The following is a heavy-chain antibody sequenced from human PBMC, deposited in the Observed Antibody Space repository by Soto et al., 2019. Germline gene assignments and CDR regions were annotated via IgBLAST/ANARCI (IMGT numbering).Heavy chain of an antibody. V-gene: IGHV3-33*01. D-gene: IGHD2-21*01. Sequence: GGALRLSSAASGFTFSSYGMHWVRQAPGKGLEWVAVIWYDGNNKYYADSVKGRFTISRDNSKNTLYVQMTSLRAEDTAIYYCARGLHSLFDYWGQGTPVTVAS. J-gene: IGHJ4*02. CDR1: GFTFSSYG. CDR3: ARGLHSLFDY. CDR2: IWYDGNNK.